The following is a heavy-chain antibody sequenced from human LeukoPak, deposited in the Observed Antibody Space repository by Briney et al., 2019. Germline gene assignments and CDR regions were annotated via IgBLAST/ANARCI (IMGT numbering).Heavy chain of an antibody. CDR2: ISGSGGTT. D-gene: IGHD2-2*01. CDR1: GFTFSSQA. V-gene: IGHV3-23*01. J-gene: IGHJ4*02. CDR3: AKDRGSIGPDAIDY. Sequence: GGSLRLSCAASGFTFSSQAMSWVRLAPGKGLEWVSAISGSGGTTYYADSVTGRFTISRDNSKNTLYLQMNSLRGEDTAVYYCAKDRGSIGPDAIDYWGQGTLVTVSS.